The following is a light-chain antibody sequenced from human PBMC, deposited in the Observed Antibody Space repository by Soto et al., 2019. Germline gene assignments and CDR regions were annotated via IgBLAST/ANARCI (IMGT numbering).Light chain of an antibody. J-gene: IGKJ3*01. CDR3: QQSYSSPFT. CDR2: AAS. Sequence: DIQMTQAPSSPSASVGDRVTITCRASQPIDTSLNWYQQKPGNAPRLLIYAASSLQSGVPLRFSGSGSGTDFTLTISSLQPEDFATYYCQQSYSSPFTVGPGTTVDIK. CDR1: QPIDTS. V-gene: IGKV1-39*01.